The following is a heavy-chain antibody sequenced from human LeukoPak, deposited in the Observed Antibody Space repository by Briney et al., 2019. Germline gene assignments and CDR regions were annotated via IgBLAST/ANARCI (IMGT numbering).Heavy chain of an antibody. Sequence: SETLSLTCTVSGGSISSSSYYWGWTRQPPGKGLEWIGSIYYSGSTYYNPSLKSRVTISVDTSKNQFSLKLSSVTAADTAVYYCASSRGHYDSSGYYTAGGFDYWGQGTLVTVSS. CDR3: ASSRGHYDSSGYYTAGGFDY. CDR2: IYYSGST. V-gene: IGHV4-39*01. J-gene: IGHJ4*02. CDR1: GGSISSSSYY. D-gene: IGHD3-22*01.